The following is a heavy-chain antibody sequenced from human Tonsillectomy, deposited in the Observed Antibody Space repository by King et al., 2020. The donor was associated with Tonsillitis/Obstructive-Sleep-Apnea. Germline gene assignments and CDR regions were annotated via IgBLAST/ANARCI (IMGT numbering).Heavy chain of an antibody. D-gene: IGHD1-26*01. V-gene: IGHV1-24*01. J-gene: IGHJ4*02. CDR3: ATFFRWEQTPGTFDY. Sequence: QLVQSGAEVKKPGASVKVSCKVSGYTLTELSMHWVRQAPGKGLEWMGGFDPEVGETIYAQKFQGRVTMTEDTSTDTAYMELSSLSAEDTAVYYCATFFRWEQTPGTFDYWGQGTLVTVSS. CDR2: FDPEVGET. CDR1: GYTLTELS.